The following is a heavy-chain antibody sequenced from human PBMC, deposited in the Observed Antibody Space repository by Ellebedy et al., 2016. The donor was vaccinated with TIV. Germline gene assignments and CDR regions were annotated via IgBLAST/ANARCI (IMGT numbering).Heavy chain of an antibody. D-gene: IGHD1-26*01. V-gene: IGHV3-30-3*01. CDR2: ISYDGSNK. CDR1: GFTFSSYA. J-gene: IGHJ4*02. Sequence: GGSLRLSXAASGFTFSSYAMHWVRQAPGKGLEWVAVISYDGSNKYYADSVKGRFTISRDNSKNTLYLQMNSLRAEDTAVYYCARDRWPSGAGAPTFDYWGQGTLVTVSS. CDR3: ARDRWPSGAGAPTFDY.